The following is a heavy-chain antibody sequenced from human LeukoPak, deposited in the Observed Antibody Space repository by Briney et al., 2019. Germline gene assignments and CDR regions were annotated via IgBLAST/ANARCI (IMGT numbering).Heavy chain of an antibody. CDR2: ISGSGSSR. D-gene: IGHD3-10*02. Sequence: GSLRISCAASGFTFSSYEMNWVRQAPGKGLECVSYISGSGSSRNYADSVKGRFTISRDNAKNSLYLQMNSLRAEDTAVYYCAELGITMIGGVWGKGTTVTISS. V-gene: IGHV3-48*03. J-gene: IGHJ6*04. CDR1: GFTFSSYE. CDR3: AELGITMIGGV.